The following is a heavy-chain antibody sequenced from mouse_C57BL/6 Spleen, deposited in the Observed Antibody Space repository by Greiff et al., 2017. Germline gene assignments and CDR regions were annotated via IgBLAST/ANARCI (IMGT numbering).Heavy chain of an antibody. CDR2: INPSSGYT. J-gene: IGHJ4*01. CDR1: GYTFTSYT. CDR3: ARYPSLPQDYAMDY. V-gene: IGHV1-4*01. D-gene: IGHD3-1*01. Sequence: QVQLQQSGAELARPGASVKMSCKASGYTFTSYTMHWVKQRPGQGLEWIGYINPSSGYTKYDQKFKDKATLTADKSSSTAYMQLSSLTSEDSAVYYCARYPSLPQDYAMDYWGQGTSVTVSS.